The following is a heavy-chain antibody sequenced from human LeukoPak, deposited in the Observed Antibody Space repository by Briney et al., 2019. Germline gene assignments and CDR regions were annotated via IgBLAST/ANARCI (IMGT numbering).Heavy chain of an antibody. J-gene: IGHJ4*02. CDR3: ARDLFSGSYQEDF. CDR2: IRYDGSAK. V-gene: IGHV3-7*01. D-gene: IGHD1-26*01. Sequence: GESLRLSCAASGFTLSSYWMSWVRQAPGKGLEWVANIRYDGSAKYYVDSVKGRFTISRDDAKNSLYLEMNSLRAEDTAVYYCARDLFSGSYQEDFWGQGALVTVSS. CDR1: GFTLSSYW.